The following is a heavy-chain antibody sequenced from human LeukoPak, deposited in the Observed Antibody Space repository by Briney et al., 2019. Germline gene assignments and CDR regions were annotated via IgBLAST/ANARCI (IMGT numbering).Heavy chain of an antibody. CDR1: GGTLSSYA. CDR3: ARQMDTAMVTAIDY. V-gene: IGHV1-69*13. CDR2: IIPIFGTA. Sequence: ASVKVSCKASGGTLSSYAISWVRQAPGQGLEWMGGIIPIFGTANYAQKFQGRVTITADESTSTAYMELSSLRSEDTAVYYCARQMDTAMVTAIDYWGQGTLVTVSS. D-gene: IGHD5-18*01. J-gene: IGHJ4*02.